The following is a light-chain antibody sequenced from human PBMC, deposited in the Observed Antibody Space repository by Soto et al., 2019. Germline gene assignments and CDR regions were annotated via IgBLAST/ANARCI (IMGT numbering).Light chain of an antibody. V-gene: IGKV3-20*01. CDR3: LQYHNLWA. Sequence: EIVLTQSPGTLSLSPGERATLSCRASQSVSSSYLAWYQQKPGQAPRLLIYGAFNRATGIPDRFSGSGSGTEFTLTISSLQPEDFTVYSCLQYHNLWAFGQGTKVEI. CDR1: QSVSSSY. CDR2: GAF. J-gene: IGKJ1*01.